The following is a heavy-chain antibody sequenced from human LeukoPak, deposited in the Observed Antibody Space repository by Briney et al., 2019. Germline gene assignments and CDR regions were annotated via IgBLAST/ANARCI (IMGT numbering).Heavy chain of an antibody. Sequence: GESLQISCQASGSRFTSSWIGGVRPLPGKGREGTGVIYPGESDTRYNPSFQGQVTISADKSISTAYLQWSSLRASDTAMYYCANSPPDGDYVNWGQGTLVTVSS. CDR1: GSRFTSSW. V-gene: IGHV5-51*01. CDR3: ANSPPDGDYVN. J-gene: IGHJ4*02. CDR2: IYPGESDT. D-gene: IGHD4-17*01.